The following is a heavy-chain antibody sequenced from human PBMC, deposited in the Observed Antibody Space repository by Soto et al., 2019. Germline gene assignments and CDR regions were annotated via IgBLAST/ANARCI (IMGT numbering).Heavy chain of an antibody. J-gene: IGHJ4*02. Sequence: GGSLRLSCAASVFTFDDYAMQWARQAPGKGLEWVSGMEWNSGITASADHVRGRFTISRANAKNSLYLQMSSLRAEDTALYHCAQTTARTGCDHFDYWGPGT. CDR1: VFTFDDYA. V-gene: IGHV3-9*01. CDR3: AQTTARTGCDHFDY. CDR2: MEWNSGIT. D-gene: IGHD5-12*01.